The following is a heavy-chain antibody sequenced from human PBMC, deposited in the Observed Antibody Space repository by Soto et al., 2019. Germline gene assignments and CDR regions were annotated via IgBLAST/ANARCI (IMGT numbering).Heavy chain of an antibody. CDR2: VIPIFGTA. V-gene: IGHV1-69*06. CDR3: SGAGGGIAAAGTFDY. D-gene: IGHD6-13*01. Sequence: QVQLVQSGAEVKKPGSSVKVSCKASGGTFSSYAISWVRQAPGQGLEWMGGVIPIFGTANYAQKFQGRVTINRGKSTRKRQMELGSLRSEGTAGFLWSGAGGGIAAAGTFDYWGQGTLVTVSS. CDR1: GGTFSSYA. J-gene: IGHJ4*02.